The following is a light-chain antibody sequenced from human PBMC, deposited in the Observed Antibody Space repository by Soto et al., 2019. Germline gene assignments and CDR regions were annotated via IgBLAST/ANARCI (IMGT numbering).Light chain of an antibody. CDR1: QGFSSY. CDR2: AAS. CDR3: QQYYSYPPT. J-gene: IGKJ4*01. Sequence: AIRMTQSPSSFSASTGDRVTITCRASQGFSSYLAWYQQKPGKAPKLLIYAASTLQSGVPSRFSGSGSGTDFTLTISCLQSEDFATYYCQQYYSYPPTFGGGTKVDIK. V-gene: IGKV1-8*01.